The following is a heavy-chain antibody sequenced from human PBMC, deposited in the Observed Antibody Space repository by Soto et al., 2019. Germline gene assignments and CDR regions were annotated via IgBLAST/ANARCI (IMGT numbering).Heavy chain of an antibody. D-gene: IGHD3-10*01. Sequence: PGGSLRLSCPSSGFAYGNYDMSWVRQAPGKGLEWVSAISDSGGSTYYADSVKGRFTISRDNSKNTLYLQMNSLRAEDTAVYYCANRETCKLTRDYYRMDVLRQESTVTVS. CDR2: ISDSGGST. CDR1: GFAYGNYD. CDR3: ANRETCKLTRDYYRMDV. J-gene: IGHJ6*02. V-gene: IGHV3-23*01.